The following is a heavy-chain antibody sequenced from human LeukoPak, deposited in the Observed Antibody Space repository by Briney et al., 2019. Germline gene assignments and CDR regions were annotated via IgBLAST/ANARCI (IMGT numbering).Heavy chain of an antibody. Sequence: GGSLRLSCAASGFTFNSYAMSWVRQAPEKGLEWIATISGSGGGTYYADSVKGRFTISRDDSKNTLYLQMNSLRAEDTAVYYCAKDLGRYRNNYFDYWGQGTLVTVSS. J-gene: IGHJ4*02. CDR3: AKDLGRYRNNYFDY. CDR1: GFTFNSYA. V-gene: IGHV3-23*01. CDR2: ISGSGGGT. D-gene: IGHD1-26*01.